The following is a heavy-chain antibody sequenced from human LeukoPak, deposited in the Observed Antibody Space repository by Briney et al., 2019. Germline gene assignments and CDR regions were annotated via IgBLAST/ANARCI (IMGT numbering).Heavy chain of an antibody. CDR1: GFTVSSNY. CDR2: IYSGGST. V-gene: IGHV3-53*01. Sequence: PGGPLRLPCAASGFTVSSNYMSWVRQAPGKGLEWVSVIYSGGSTYYADSVKGRFTISRDNSKNTLYLQMNSLRAEDTAVYYCAGVTDYYDSSGYSRVGAFDIWGQGTMVTVSS. CDR3: AGVTDYYDSSGYSRVGAFDI. J-gene: IGHJ3*02. D-gene: IGHD3-22*01.